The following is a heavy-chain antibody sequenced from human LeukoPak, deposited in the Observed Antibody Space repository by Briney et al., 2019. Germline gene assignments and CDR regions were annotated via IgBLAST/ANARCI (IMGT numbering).Heavy chain of an antibody. CDR3: AKHQPGQRVVDY. D-gene: IGHD2-8*02. Sequence: PGGSLRLSCAASGFTVRSNYMSWVRQAPGKGLEWVSEIYSDGSTYYAASVKGRFSISRDNAKNSLYLQMNSLTAEDTAMYYCAKHQPGQRVVDYWGQGTLVTVSS. V-gene: IGHV3-53*01. J-gene: IGHJ4*02. CDR1: GFTVRSNY. CDR2: IYSDGST.